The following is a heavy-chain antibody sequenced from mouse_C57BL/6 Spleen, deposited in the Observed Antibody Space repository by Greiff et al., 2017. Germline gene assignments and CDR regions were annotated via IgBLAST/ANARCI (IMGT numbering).Heavy chain of an antibody. CDR2: INPNNGGT. D-gene: IGHD2-1*01. Sequence: EVKLVESGPELVKPGASVKMSCKASGYTFTDYHLHWVKQSPGKSLEWIGYINPNNGGTSYNQKFKGKATLTVNKSSSTAYMVLRSLTSEDSAVYYCAKFYYDYAMDYWGQGTSVTVSS. J-gene: IGHJ4*01. CDR1: GYTFTDYH. V-gene: IGHV1-22*01. CDR3: AKFYYDYAMDY.